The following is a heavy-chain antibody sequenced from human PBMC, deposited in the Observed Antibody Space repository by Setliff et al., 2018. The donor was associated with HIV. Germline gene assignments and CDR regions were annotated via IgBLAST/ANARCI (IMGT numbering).Heavy chain of an antibody. V-gene: IGHV4-39*01. J-gene: IGHJ4*02. Sequence: SETLSLTCTVSAGSIRSSTYYWAWIRQPPGKGLEWIGTIYYSGSTYYNPSLKSRATISVDMSKNQFSLRLSSVTAADTAVYYCIIAYSRGWLAPMGFDSWGQGTLVTV. CDR3: IIAYSRGWLAPMGFDS. CDR1: AGSIRSSTYY. D-gene: IGHD6-19*01. CDR2: IYYSGST.